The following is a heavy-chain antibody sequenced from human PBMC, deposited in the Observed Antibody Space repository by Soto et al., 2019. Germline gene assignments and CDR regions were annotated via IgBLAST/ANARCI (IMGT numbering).Heavy chain of an antibody. CDR1: GYTFTSYA. CDR3: ARGARWYRIETIFDY. J-gene: IGHJ4*02. CDR2: INAGNGNT. D-gene: IGHD2-15*01. Sequence: EASVKVSCKASGYTFTSYAMHWVRQAPGQRLEWMGWINAGNGNTKYSQKFQGRVTITRDTSASTAYMELSSLRSEDTAVYYCARGARWYRIETIFDYWGQGTLVTVSS. V-gene: IGHV1-3*01.